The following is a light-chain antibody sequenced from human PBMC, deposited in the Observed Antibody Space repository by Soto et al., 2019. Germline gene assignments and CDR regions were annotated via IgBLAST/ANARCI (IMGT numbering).Light chain of an antibody. CDR3: QQYSKWPPLT. CDR2: DAA. CDR1: QSVSSN. J-gene: IGKJ4*01. V-gene: IGKV3-15*01. Sequence: EIVMTQSPATLSVSPGERATLSCRASQSVSSNLAWYQQKPGQAPRLLIYDAATRATGIPARFSGSGSGTEFTLTISSLQSEDFAVYYCQQYSKWPPLTFGGGTKVEIK.